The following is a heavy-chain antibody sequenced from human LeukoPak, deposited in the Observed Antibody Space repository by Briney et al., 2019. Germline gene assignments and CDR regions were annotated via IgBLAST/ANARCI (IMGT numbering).Heavy chain of an antibody. CDR3: ARTPSYDSSGGLYDY. Sequence: SGPALVKPTQTLTLTCTFSGFLLSTSGMCVSWIRQPPGKALEWLARIDWDDDKYYSTSLKTRLTISKDTSKNQVVLTMTNMDPVDTATYYCARTPSYDSSGGLYDYWGQGTLVTVSS. V-gene: IGHV2-70*11. CDR1: GFLLSTSGMC. D-gene: IGHD3-22*01. CDR2: IDWDDDK. J-gene: IGHJ4*02.